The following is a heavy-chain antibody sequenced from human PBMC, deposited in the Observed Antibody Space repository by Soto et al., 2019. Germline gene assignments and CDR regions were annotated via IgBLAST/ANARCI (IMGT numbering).Heavy chain of an antibody. V-gene: IGHV4-34*01. CDR1: GGSFSGYY. D-gene: IGHD6-19*01. Sequence: SETLSLTCAVYGGSFSGYYWSWIRQPPGKGLEWIGEINHSGSTNYNPSLKSRVTISVDTSKNQFSLKLSSVTAADTAVYYCARGHPRYSSDWKGFDYWGQGTLVTVSS. CDR3: ARGHPRYSSDWKGFDY. J-gene: IGHJ4*02. CDR2: INHSGST.